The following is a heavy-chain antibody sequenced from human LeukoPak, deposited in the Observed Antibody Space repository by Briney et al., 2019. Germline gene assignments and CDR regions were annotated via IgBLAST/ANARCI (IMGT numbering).Heavy chain of an antibody. CDR3: AKVGVEYSSSSL. CDR2: ISGSGGST. Sequence: PGRSLRLSCAASGFTFSSYAMSWVRQAPGKGLEWVSAISGSGGSTYYADSVKGRFTISRDNSKNTLYLQMNSLRAEDTAVYYCAKVGVEYSSSSLWGQGTLVTVSS. V-gene: IGHV3-23*01. D-gene: IGHD6-6*01. CDR1: GFTFSSYA. J-gene: IGHJ4*02.